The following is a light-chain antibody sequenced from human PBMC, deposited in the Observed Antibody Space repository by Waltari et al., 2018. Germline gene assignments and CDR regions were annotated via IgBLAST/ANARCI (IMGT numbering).Light chain of an antibody. CDR1: SSDVGGYAS. Sequence: QSALTQPRSVSGSPGLSVTVSCTGTSSDVGGYASVSWNLKHPGKAPKLMIYDVRTRPSGVPDRFSGSKSGNTASLTISGLQAEDEADYYCCSYAGSYTYVFGTGTKVTVL. CDR2: DVR. V-gene: IGLV2-11*01. CDR3: CSYAGSYTYV. J-gene: IGLJ1*01.